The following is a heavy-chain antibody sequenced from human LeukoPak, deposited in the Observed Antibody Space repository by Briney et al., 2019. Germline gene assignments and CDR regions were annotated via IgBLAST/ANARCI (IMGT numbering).Heavy chain of an antibody. V-gene: IGHV4-39*01. CDR2: IYYSGST. CDR3: ASSVSSGWSPFDY. D-gene: IGHD6-19*01. CDR1: GGSISSGDYY. J-gene: IGHJ4*02. Sequence: SQTLSLTCTVSGGSISSGDYYWGWIRQPPGKGLEWIGSIYYSGSTYYNPSLKSRVTISVDTSKNQFSLKLSSVTAADTAVYYCASSVSSGWSPFDYWGQGTLVTVSS.